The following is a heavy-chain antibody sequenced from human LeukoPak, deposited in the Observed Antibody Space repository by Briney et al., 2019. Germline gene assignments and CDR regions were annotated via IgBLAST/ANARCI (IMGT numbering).Heavy chain of an antibody. J-gene: IGHJ4*02. CDR2: FYYSGTT. CDR3: TRRGDVVADYTFDC. CDR1: GGYITSNNDP. V-gene: IGHV4-39*01. Sequence: SETLSLTCTVPGGYITSNNDPWHWIRQARGKGLEWIGNFYYSGTTSYNPSLQIRVSISVDPSNILFSLRLTSVTAPDPALYYCTRRGDVVADYTFDCCGQGTLVTVSS. D-gene: IGHD3-16*01.